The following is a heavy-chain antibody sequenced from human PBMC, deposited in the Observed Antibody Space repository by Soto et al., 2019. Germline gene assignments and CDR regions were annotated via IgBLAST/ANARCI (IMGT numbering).Heavy chain of an antibody. Sequence: SETLSLTCAVSGYSISSGYYWGWIRQPPGKGLEWIGSIYHSGSTYYNPSLKSRVTISVDTSKNQFSLKLSSVTAADTAVYYCARDSNSYGYYFDYWRQGTLVTVSS. D-gene: IGHD5-18*01. CDR1: GYSISSGYY. CDR3: ARDSNSYGYYFDY. V-gene: IGHV4-38-2*02. J-gene: IGHJ4*02. CDR2: IYHSGST.